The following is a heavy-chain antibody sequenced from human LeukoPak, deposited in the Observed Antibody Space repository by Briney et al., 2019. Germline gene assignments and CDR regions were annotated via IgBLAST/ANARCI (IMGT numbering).Heavy chain of an antibody. V-gene: IGHV3-66*01. J-gene: IGHJ4*02. Sequence: GSLRLSCAASGFTVSSNYMSWVRQAPGKGLEWVSVIYSGGSTYYADSVKGRFTISRDNSKNTLYLQMNSLRVEDTAVYYCARDGDYYDSSGSYFDYWGQGTLVTVSS. CDR2: IYSGGST. CDR1: GFTVSSNY. CDR3: ARDGDYYDSSGSYFDY. D-gene: IGHD3-22*01.